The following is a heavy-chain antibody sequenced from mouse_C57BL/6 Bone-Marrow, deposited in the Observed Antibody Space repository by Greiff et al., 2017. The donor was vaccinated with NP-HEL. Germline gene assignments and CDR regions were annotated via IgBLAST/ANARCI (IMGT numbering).Heavy chain of an antibody. CDR1: GFTFSSYG. V-gene: IGHV5-6*01. D-gene: IGHD2-5*01. CDR2: ISSGGSYT. CDR3: ARRSNYVTFNFDY. J-gene: IGHJ2*01. Sequence: EVQVVESGGDLVKPGGSLKLSCAASGFTFSSYGMSWVRQTPDKRLEWVATISSGGSYTYYPDSVKGRFTISRDNAKNTLYLQMSSLKSEDTAMYYCARRSNYVTFNFDYWGQGTTLTVSS.